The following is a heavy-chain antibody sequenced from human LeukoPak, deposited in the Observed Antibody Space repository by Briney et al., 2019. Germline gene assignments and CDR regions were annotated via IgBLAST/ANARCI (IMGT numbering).Heavy chain of an antibody. CDR2: INPNSGGT. V-gene: IGHV1-2*02. J-gene: IGHJ4*02. CDR3: ATSTRSGYNWNSFDY. Sequence: ASVKVSCKASGYTFTVFCIHWVRQAPGQGLEWMGRINPNSGGTNYAQKFQGRVTMTRDTSISTAYMELSRLRSDDTAIYYCATSTRSGYNWNSFDYWGQGTLVTLSS. CDR1: GYTFTVFC. D-gene: IGHD3-3*01.